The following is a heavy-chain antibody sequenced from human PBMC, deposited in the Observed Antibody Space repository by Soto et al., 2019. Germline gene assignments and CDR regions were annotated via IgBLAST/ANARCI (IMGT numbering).Heavy chain of an antibody. V-gene: IGHV3-21*01. CDR2: ISSSSSYI. D-gene: IGHD6-6*01. CDR3: ASGTLLDSARPDY. Sequence: EVQLVESGGGLVKPGGSLRLSCAASGFTFSSYSMNWVRQAPGKGLEWVSSISSSSSYIYYADSVKGRFTISRDNAKNSLYLQMNSLRVEDPAVYYCASGTLLDSARPDYWGQGTLVTVSS. J-gene: IGHJ4*02. CDR1: GFTFSSYS.